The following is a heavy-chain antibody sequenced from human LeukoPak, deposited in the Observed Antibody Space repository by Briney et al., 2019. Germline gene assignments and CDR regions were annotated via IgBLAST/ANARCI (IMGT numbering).Heavy chain of an antibody. J-gene: IGHJ4*02. CDR3: ARDLVYSGNYFDY. V-gene: IGHV3-11*01. Sequence: GGSLRLSCVASGLTFSDYYMSWIRQAPGKGLEWVSYISSSGSTIYYADSVKGRFTISRDNAKSSLYLQMNSLRAEDTAVYYCARDLVYSGNYFDYWGQGTLVTVSS. CDR2: ISSSGSTI. CDR1: GLTFSDYY. D-gene: IGHD1-26*01.